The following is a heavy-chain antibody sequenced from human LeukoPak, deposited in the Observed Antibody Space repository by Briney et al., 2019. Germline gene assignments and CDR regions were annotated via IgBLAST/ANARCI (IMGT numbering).Heavy chain of an antibody. CDR3: ARDGTLGLDYGDYYYYGMDV. D-gene: IGHD4-17*01. V-gene: IGHV4-39*07. Sequence: PSETLSLTCTVSGGSISSSSYYWGWIRQPPGKGLEWIGSIYYSGSTYYNPSLKSRVTISVDTSKNQFSLKLSSVTAADTAVYYCARDGTLGLDYGDYYYYGMDVWGQGTTVTVSS. CDR1: GGSISSSSYY. J-gene: IGHJ6*02. CDR2: IYYSGST.